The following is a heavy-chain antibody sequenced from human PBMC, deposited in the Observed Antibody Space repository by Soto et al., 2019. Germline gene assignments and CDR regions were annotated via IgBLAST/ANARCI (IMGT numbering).Heavy chain of an antibody. J-gene: IGHJ3*02. V-gene: IGHV1-46*01. Sequence: QVHLVQTAAQVKRPGASVNISCKASGYMFTRYYIHWVRQAPGQGLQWMGMINPSGGRTKYAQLFQGRVTMTADPSTNTAHMELSSLRSDDTAVFYCARVESCGGPFSSDHPDAFDSWGQGTVVTVSS. CDR2: INPSGGRT. CDR3: ARVESCGGPFSSDHPDAFDS. D-gene: IGHD2-21*01. CDR1: GYMFTRYY.